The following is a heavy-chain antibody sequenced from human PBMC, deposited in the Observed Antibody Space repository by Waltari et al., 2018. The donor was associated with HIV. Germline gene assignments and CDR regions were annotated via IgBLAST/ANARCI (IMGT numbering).Heavy chain of an antibody. D-gene: IGHD3-22*01. J-gene: IGHJ4*02. CDR1: GYTLTSND. CDR3: ARDAKYYYDSSGYSGDY. CDR2: MNPNSGNT. Sequence: QVQLVQSGAEVKKPGASVKVSCKASGYTLTSNDINWVRQAMGQGLEWMGWMNPNSGNTVYAQKFQGRVTMTRNTSISTAYMELSSLRSEDTAVYYCARDAKYYYDSSGYSGDYWGQGTLVTVSS. V-gene: IGHV1-8*01.